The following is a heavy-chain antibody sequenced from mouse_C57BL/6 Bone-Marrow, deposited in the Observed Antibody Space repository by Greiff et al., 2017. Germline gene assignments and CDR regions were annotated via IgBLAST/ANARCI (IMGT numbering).Heavy chain of an antibody. V-gene: IGHV5-4*03. CDR2: ISDGGSYT. D-gene: IGHD1-1*01. CDR3: ARLLPFFDY. J-gene: IGHJ2*01. CDR1: GFTFSSYA. Sequence: EVKLEESGGGLVKPGGSLKLSCAASGFTFSSYAMSWVRQTPEKRLEWVATISDGGSYTYYPDNVKGRFTISRDNAKNNLYLQMSHLKSEDTAMYYCARLLPFFDYWGQGTTLTVSS.